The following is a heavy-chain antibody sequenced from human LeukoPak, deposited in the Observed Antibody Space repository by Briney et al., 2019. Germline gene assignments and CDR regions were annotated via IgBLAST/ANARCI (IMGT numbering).Heavy chain of an antibody. CDR2: ITPNGGST. CDR1: GFTCTTYG. CDR3: AKDGISDYYDSSGYYYYYYYMDV. V-gene: IGHV3-23*01. D-gene: IGHD3-22*01. Sequence: GGTLRLSCAASGFTCTTYGMSWVRQAPGKGLEWVSVITPNGGSTYYADSVKGRFTISRDNSKNTLYLQMNSLRAEDTAVYYCAKDGISDYYDSSGYYYYYYYMDVWGKGTTVTISS. J-gene: IGHJ6*03.